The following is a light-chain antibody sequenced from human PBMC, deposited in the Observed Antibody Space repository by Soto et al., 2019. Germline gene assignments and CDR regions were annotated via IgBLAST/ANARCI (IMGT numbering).Light chain of an antibody. V-gene: IGKV3-20*01. CDR2: GAS. J-gene: IGKJ2*01. Sequence: EIVLTQSPGTLSLSPGERATLSCRASQSVSSSYFAWYQQKPGQAPRLLIYGASSRATGIPDRFSGSGSGTAFTLTISRLEPEDFAVYYCQQYCSSPPYTFGQGTKLEIK. CDR3: QQYCSSPPYT. CDR1: QSVSSSY.